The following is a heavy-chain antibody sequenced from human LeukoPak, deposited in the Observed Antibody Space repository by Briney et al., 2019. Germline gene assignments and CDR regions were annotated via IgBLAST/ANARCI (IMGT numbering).Heavy chain of an antibody. V-gene: IGHV3-11*06. D-gene: IGHD2-15*01. CDR1: GFTFSDYY. CDR2: ISSSSSYT. J-gene: IGHJ4*02. CDR3: ARLSGGYCSGGSCFGFDY. Sequence: PGGSLRLSCAASGFTFSDYYMSWIRQAPGKGLVWVSYISSSSSYTNYADSVKGRFTISRDNAKNSLYLQMNSLRAEDTAVYYCARLSGGYCSGGSCFGFDYWGQGTLVTVSS.